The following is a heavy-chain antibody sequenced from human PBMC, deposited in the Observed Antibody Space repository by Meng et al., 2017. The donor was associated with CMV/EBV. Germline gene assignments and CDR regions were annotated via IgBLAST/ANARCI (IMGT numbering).Heavy chain of an antibody. V-gene: IGHV4-4*02. CDR1: GGSISSSNW. Sequence: SETLSLTCAVSGGSISSSNWWSCVRQPPGKGVEWIGEIYHSGSTNYNPSLKSRVTISVDKSKNQFSLQLNSVTPEDTAVYYCARETIFGVVIIWDWFDPWGQGTLVTVSS. CDR3: ARETIFGVVIIWDWFDP. D-gene: IGHD3-3*01. CDR2: IYHSGST. J-gene: IGHJ5*02.